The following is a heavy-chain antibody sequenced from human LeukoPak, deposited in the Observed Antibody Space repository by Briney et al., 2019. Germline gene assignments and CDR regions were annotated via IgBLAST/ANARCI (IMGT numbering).Heavy chain of an antibody. V-gene: IGHV4-34*01. D-gene: IGHD3-10*01. Sequence: SETLSLTCAVYGGSLSGYYWSWIRQPPGKGLEWIGEINHSGSTNYNPSLKSRVTISVDTSKNQFSLKLSSVTAADTAVYYCARGHTDYYGSGSPGWGQGTLVTVSS. CDR2: INHSGST. CDR3: ARGHTDYYGSGSPG. J-gene: IGHJ4*02. CDR1: GGSLSGYY.